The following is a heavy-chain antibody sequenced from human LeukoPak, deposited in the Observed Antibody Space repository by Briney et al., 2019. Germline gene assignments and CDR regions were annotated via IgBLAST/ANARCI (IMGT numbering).Heavy chain of an antibody. D-gene: IGHD3-3*01. CDR1: GGTFSSYA. V-gene: IGHV1-69*13. J-gene: IGHJ4*02. CDR2: IIPIFCTA. Sequence: SVKLSCKASGGTFSSYAISWVRQAPGQGLEWMGGIIPIFCTANYAQKFQGRVTITADESTSTAYMELRSLRSEDTAVYYCAREASSRYDFWSGYYFDYWGQGTLVTVSS. CDR3: AREASSRYDFWSGYYFDY.